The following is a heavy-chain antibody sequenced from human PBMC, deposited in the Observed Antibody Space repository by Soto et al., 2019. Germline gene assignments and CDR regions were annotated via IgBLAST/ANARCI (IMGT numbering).Heavy chain of an antibody. CDR1: GYTFTSYY. CDR3: ARVYCSGGSCRPGYYYMDV. J-gene: IGHJ6*03. D-gene: IGHD2-15*01. CDR2: INPSGGST. Sequence: ASVKVSCKASGYTFTSYYMHWVRQAHGQGLEWMGIINPSGGSTSYAQKFQGRVTMTRDTSTSTVYMELSSLRSEDTAVYYCARVYCSGGSCRPGYYYMDVWGKGTTVTVSS. V-gene: IGHV1-46*03.